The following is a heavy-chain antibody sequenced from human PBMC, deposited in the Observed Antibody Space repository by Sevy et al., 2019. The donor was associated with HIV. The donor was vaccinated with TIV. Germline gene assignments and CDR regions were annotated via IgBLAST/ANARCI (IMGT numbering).Heavy chain of an antibody. CDR3: ARESLDSTGYPFDY. Sequence: GSLRLSCVASGLTFSIYSMNWVRQAPGKGPEWVSSISSSSSYKYYTDSLKGRFTIPRDNAKNSVFLQMNSLRAEDTAVYYCARESLDSTGYPFDYWGQGTLVTVSS. CDR1: GLTFSIYS. V-gene: IGHV3-21*01. D-gene: IGHD3-22*01. CDR2: ISSSSSYK. J-gene: IGHJ4*02.